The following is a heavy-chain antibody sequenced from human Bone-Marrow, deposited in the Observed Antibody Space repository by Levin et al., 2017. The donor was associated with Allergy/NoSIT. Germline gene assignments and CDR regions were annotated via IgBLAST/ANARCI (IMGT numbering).Heavy chain of an antibody. CDR1: GFTFSTYS. CDR2: ISGSGSAV. V-gene: IGHV3-48*02. J-gene: IGHJ4*02. CDR3: ARDPWDGETTVTTGGFDY. D-gene: IGHD4-17*01. Sequence: GGSLRLSCAASGFTFSTYSMNWVRQAPGQGLEWVSDISGSGSAVYYADSVKGRFIISRDNVKNSLYLQMNSLRDEDTAVYYCARDPWDGETTVTTGGFDYWGQGTLVTVSS.